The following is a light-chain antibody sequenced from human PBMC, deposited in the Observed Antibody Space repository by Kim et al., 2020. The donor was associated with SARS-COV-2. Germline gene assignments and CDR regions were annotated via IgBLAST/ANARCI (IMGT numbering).Light chain of an antibody. J-gene: IGKJ2*01. Sequence: LSAAVGDRGTITCRGSQSISTWLAWYQQKPGKAPKLLIYDVSTLESGVPSRFSGSGSGTEFTLTITSLQPDDFATYYCQQYDTDYTFGQGTKLEI. CDR3: QQYDTDYT. CDR2: DVS. CDR1: QSISTW. V-gene: IGKV1-5*01.